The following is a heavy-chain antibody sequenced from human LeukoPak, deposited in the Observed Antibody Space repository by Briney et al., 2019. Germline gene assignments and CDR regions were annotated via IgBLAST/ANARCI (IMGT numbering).Heavy chain of an antibody. CDR1: GFSLTNFA. CDR3: AKGAYDYIEMGYFDY. D-gene: IGHD5-12*01. V-gene: IGHV3-23*01. CDR2: IIGSSGDT. Sequence: GGSLRLSCAASGFSLTNFAMSWVRQAPGKGMEWVSLIIGSSGDTFYADSVKGRFTISRDNSKNRLYLQMNSLRAEDTALYYCAKGAYDYIEMGYFDYWGQGTLVTVSS. J-gene: IGHJ4*02.